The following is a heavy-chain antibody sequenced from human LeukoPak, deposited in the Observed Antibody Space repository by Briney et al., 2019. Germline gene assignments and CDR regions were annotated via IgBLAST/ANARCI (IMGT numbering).Heavy chain of an antibody. D-gene: IGHD4-23*01. J-gene: IGHJ6*03. CDR1: GGSISSSSYY. V-gene: IGHV4-39*01. Sequence: SETLSLTCTVSGGSISSSSYYWGWIRQPPGKGLEWIGSIYYTGSTYYNPSLKSRVTISVDTSKNQFSLKLSSVTAADTAVYYCARLHYGGNYGYYYYMDVWGKGTTVIISS. CDR2: IYYTGST. CDR3: ARLHYGGNYGYYYYMDV.